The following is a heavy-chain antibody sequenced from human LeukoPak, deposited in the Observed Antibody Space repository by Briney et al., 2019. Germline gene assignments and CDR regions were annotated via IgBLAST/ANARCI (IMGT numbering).Heavy chain of an antibody. CDR2: ISYDGSNK. Sequence: GGSLRLSCAASGFTFSSYGMHWVRQAPGKGLEWVAVISYDGSNKYYADSVKGRFTISRDNSKNTLYLQMNSLRAEDTAVYYCATSSERGATNVYWGQGTLVTVSS. D-gene: IGHD1-26*01. CDR1: GFTFSSYG. CDR3: ATSSERGATNVY. J-gene: IGHJ4*02. V-gene: IGHV3-30*03.